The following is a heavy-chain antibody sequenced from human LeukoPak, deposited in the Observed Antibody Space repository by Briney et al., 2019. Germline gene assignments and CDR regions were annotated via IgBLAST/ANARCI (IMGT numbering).Heavy chain of an antibody. CDR2: IGTVGDP. CDR3: ARGFLGDAFDI. Sequence: GGSLRLSCAASGFTFSRYDMLWVRQATGKGLEWVSAIGTVGDPYYPGSVKGRFTISRENAKNSLYLQMNSLRAGDTAVYYCARGFLGDAFDIWGQGTMVTVSS. V-gene: IGHV3-13*05. D-gene: IGHD3-3*01. CDR1: GFTFSRYD. J-gene: IGHJ3*02.